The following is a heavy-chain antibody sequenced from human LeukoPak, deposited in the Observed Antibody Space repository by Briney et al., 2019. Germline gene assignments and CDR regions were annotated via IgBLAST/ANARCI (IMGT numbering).Heavy chain of an antibody. CDR3: ARDRGSGYYDSSGYSGY. V-gene: IGHV1-2*02. CDR1: GYTFTGYY. Sequence: ASVKVSCKASGYTFTGYYMHWVRQAPGQGLEWMGWINPNSGGTNYAQKFQGRVTMTRDTSISTAYMELSRLRSDDTAVYYCARDRGSGYYDSSGYSGYWGQGTLVTVSS. D-gene: IGHD3-22*01. J-gene: IGHJ4*02. CDR2: INPNSGGT.